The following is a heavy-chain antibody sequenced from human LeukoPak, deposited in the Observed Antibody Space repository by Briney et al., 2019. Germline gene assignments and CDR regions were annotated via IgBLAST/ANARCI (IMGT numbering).Heavy chain of an antibody. V-gene: IGHV1-18*01. CDR2: ISAYNDNT. D-gene: IGHD6-19*01. CDR1: GYTFTSYG. Sequence: GASVKVSCKASGYTFTSYGISWVRQAPGQGLEWMGWISAYNDNTNYAQKLQGRVTMTTDTSTSTAYMELRSLRSDDTAVYYCARDRTIAVAGTHWFDPWGQGTLVTVSS. CDR3: ARDRTIAVAGTHWFDP. J-gene: IGHJ5*02.